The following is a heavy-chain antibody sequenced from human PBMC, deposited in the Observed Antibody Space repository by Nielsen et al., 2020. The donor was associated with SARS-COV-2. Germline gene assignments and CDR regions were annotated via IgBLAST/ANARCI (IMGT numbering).Heavy chain of an antibody. Sequence: GGSLRLSCVASGISLSSVAMHWVRQAPGKGLEWVAVIWYDGSNKYYADSVKGRFTISRDNSKNTLYLQMNSLRAEDTAVYYCARDEGQMTSPDYWGQGTLVTVSS. CDR2: IWYDGSNK. J-gene: IGHJ4*02. CDR1: GISLSSVA. V-gene: IGHV3-33*08. D-gene: IGHD6-6*01. CDR3: ARDEGQMTSPDY.